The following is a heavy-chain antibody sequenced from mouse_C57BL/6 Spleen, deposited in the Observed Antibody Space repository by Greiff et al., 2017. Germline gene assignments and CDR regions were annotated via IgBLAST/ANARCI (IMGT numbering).Heavy chain of an antibody. J-gene: IGHJ4*01. V-gene: IGHV1-85*01. Sequence: VQLQQSGPELVKPGASVKLSCKASGYTFTSYDINWVKQRPGQGLEWIGWIYPRDGSTTYNEKFKGKATLTVDTSSSTAYMELHSLTSEDSAVYFCASLLGYAMDYWGQGTSVTVSS. CDR2: IYPRDGST. D-gene: IGHD2-10*01. CDR3: ASLLGYAMDY. CDR1: GYTFTSYD.